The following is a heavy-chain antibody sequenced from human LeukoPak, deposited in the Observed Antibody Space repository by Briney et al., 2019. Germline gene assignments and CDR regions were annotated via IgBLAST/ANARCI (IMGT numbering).Heavy chain of an antibody. CDR3: AKRGVVIRVILVGFHKEAYYFES. D-gene: IGHD3/OR15-3a*01. CDR1: GITLSNYG. Sequence: GGSLRLSCAVSGITLSNYGMSWVRQAPGKGLEWVAGISDTGGSTNYADSVKGRFTVSRDNPKNTLYLQMNSLRAEDTAVYFCAKRGVVIRVILVGFHKEAYYFESWGQGVLVTVSS. J-gene: IGHJ4*02. V-gene: IGHV3-23*01. CDR2: ISDTGGST.